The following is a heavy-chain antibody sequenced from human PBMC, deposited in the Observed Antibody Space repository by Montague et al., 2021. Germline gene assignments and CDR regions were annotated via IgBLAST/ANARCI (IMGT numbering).Heavy chain of an antibody. CDR3: ARDSTVVEPWVAVHKGAFDV. Sequence: SETLSLTCSVSGDSISSYEYYWTWIRQPAGRGLEWIGRVYKRGDTNTNPSLRSRLTLYVGTSKNHFSLTLTSVTAADAAVYLCARDSTVVEPWVAVHKGAFDVWGQGTTVTVSS. CDR2: VYKRGDT. D-gene: IGHD4-17*01. J-gene: IGHJ3*01. V-gene: IGHV4-4*07. CDR1: GDSISSYEYY.